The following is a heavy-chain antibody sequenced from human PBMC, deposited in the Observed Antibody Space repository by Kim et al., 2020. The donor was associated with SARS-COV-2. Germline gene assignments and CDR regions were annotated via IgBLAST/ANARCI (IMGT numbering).Heavy chain of an antibody. J-gene: IGHJ4*02. CDR2: ISSSSSYI. CDR1: GFTFSSYS. V-gene: IGHV3-21*01. Sequence: GGSLRLSCAASGFTFSSYSMNWVRQAPGKGLEWVSSISSSSSYIYYADSVKGRFTISRDNAKNSLYLQMNSLRAEDTAVYYCAARLVVTDIEGGYWGQGTLVTVSS. CDR3: AARLVVTDIEGGY. D-gene: IGHD2-21*02.